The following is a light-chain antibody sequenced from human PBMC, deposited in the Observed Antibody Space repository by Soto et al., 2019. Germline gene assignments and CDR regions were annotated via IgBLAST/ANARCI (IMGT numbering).Light chain of an antibody. V-gene: IGLV2-14*01. CDR3: SSFTISSTLYV. J-gene: IGLJ1*01. CDR1: SSDVGGYDF. Sequence: QSVLAQPASVSGSPGQSITISCAGTSSDVGGYDFVSWYQHHPGKAPKLMIYEVSSRPSGVSDRFSGSKSGNTASLTISGLQAEDEADYYCSSFTISSTLYVFGTGTKVTVL. CDR2: EVS.